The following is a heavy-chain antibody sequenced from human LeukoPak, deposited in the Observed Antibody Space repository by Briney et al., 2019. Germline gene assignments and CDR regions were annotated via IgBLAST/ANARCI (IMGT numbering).Heavy chain of an antibody. V-gene: IGHV4-30-4*01. J-gene: IGHJ4*02. CDR1: GASISSGDYY. D-gene: IGHD3-10*01. CDR2: IYYGGST. CDR3: AREYYYGSGSARAFDL. Sequence: SQTLSLTCTVSGASISSGDYYWSWIRQPPGKGLEWTGYIYYGGSTYYNPSLKSRVTISLDTSKNQFSLKLNSVTAADTAVYYCAREYYYGSGSARAFDLWGRGTLVTVSS.